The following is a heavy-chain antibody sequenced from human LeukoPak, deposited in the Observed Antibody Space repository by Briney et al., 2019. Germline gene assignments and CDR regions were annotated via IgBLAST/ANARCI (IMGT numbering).Heavy chain of an antibody. D-gene: IGHD3-3*01. V-gene: IGHV4-34*01. CDR2: INHSGST. CDR1: GGSFSGYY. Sequence: SETLSLTCAVYGGSFSGYYWSWIRQPPGKGLEWIGEINHSGSTNYNPSLKSRVTISVDTSKNQFSLKLSSVTAADTAVYYCARVPHDFWSGYAPSYFDYWGQGTLVTVSS. J-gene: IGHJ4*02. CDR3: ARVPHDFWSGYAPSYFDY.